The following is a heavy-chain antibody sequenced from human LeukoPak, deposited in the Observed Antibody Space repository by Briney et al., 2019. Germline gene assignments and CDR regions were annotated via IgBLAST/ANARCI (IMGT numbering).Heavy chain of an antibody. CDR1: GYSIRSDYS. CDR2: IYHSGNT. V-gene: IGHV4-38-2*02. D-gene: IGHD7-27*01. Sequence: SETLSLTCTVSGYSIRSDYSWGWVRQPPGKGLEWIGIIYHSGNTYYNPSLKSRVTMSVDTSKNQFSLKMISVTAADTAVYYCVRDIWGLPPDYWGQGTLVTVST. J-gene: IGHJ4*02. CDR3: VRDIWGLPPDY.